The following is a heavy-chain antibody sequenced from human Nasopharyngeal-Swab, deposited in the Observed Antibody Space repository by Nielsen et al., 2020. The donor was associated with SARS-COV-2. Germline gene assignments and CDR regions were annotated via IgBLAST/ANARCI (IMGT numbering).Heavy chain of an antibody. V-gene: IGHV4-39*01. Sequence: SETLSLTCTVSGDSISSNSYYWGWIRQSPGKGLEWIGSFSYSGTTYFNPFLKSRVTISVDTSKNQFSVKLSSVTAADTAVYYCASYYYDSSDYSYWFDPWGQGTLVTVS. D-gene: IGHD3-22*01. CDR1: GDSISSNSYY. J-gene: IGHJ5*02. CDR3: ASYYYDSSDYSYWFDP. CDR2: FSYSGTT.